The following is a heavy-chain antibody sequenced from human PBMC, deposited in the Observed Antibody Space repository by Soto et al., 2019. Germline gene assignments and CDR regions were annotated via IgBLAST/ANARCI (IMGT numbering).Heavy chain of an antibody. CDR1: GFTFRSHG. D-gene: IGHD3-3*01. V-gene: IGHV3-30*18. Sequence: QVQLVESGGGVVQPGTSLRLSCAASGFTFRSHGMHWVRQVPGKGLEWVAAISNDGRSKYYADSVKGRFSISRDNSENTMYLQMNSQRVEDTAMYYCEKQYEFGGLEDYWGQGTLVTVSS. CDR3: EKQYEFGGLEDY. CDR2: ISNDGRSK. J-gene: IGHJ4*02.